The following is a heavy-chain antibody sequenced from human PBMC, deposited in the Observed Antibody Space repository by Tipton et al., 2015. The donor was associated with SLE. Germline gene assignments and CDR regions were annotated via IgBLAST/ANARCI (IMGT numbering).Heavy chain of an antibody. CDR3: ARSLQLRGEFDY. CDR1: GGSISSGSYY. V-gene: IGHV4-61*09. CDR2: IYTSGST. Sequence: TLSLTCTVSGGSISSGSYYWSWIRQPAGKGLEWIGYIYTSGSTNYNPSLKSRVTISVDTSKNQFSLKLSSVTAADTAVYYCARSLQLRGEFDYWGQGTLVTVSS. J-gene: IGHJ4*02. D-gene: IGHD3-16*01.